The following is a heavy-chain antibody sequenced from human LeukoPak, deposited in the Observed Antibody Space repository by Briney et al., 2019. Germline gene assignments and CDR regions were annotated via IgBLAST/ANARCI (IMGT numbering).Heavy chain of an antibody. CDR1: GFTFSSYW. CDR3: SRHSESGQLGYFDY. J-gene: IGHJ4*02. CDR2: IKQDGSEK. D-gene: IGHD1-1*01. V-gene: IGHV3-7*01. Sequence: PGGSLRLSCAASGFTFSSYWMSWVRQAPGKGLEWVANIKQDGSEKYYVDSVKGRFTISRDNSKNTLYLQMNSLRAEDTAVYYCSRHSESGQLGYFDYWGQGTLVTVSS.